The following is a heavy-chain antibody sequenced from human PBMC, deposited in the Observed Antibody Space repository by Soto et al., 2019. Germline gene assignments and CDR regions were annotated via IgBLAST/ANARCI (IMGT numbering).Heavy chain of an antibody. V-gene: IGHV3-33*01. Sequence: GGSLRLSCAASGFTFSSYGMHWVRQAQGKGLEWVAVIWYDGSNKYYADSVKGRFTISRDNSKNTLYLQMNSLRAEDTAVYYWARRQYYYDSSGYFRIGPLDYWGQGTLVTVSS. CDR2: IWYDGSNK. CDR3: ARRQYYYDSSGYFRIGPLDY. D-gene: IGHD3-22*01. J-gene: IGHJ4*02. CDR1: GFTFSSYG.